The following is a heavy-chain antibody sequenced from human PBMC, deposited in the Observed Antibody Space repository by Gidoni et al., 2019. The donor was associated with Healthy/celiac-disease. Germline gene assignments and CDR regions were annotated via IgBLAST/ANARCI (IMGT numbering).Heavy chain of an antibody. Sequence: QVQLVESGGGVVQPGRSLRLSCAASGFTFSSYGMHWVRQAPGKGLEWVAVIWYDGSNKYYADSVKGRFTISRDNSKNTLYLQMNSLRAEDTAVYYCARELGIRDASDLDYWGQGTLVTVSS. D-gene: IGHD7-27*01. CDR1: GFTFSSYG. J-gene: IGHJ4*02. CDR2: IWYDGSNK. V-gene: IGHV3-33*01. CDR3: ARELGIRDASDLDY.